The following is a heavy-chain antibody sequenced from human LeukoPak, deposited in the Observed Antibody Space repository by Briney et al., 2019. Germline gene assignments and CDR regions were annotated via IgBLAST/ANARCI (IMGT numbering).Heavy chain of an antibody. Sequence: PSATLSLTCAVSGGSISTTHWWSWVRQPPGKGLEWIGESFQTGLTSYNPSLKGRLIISLDKSRNQFSLELSSVTAADTAVYYCARVPAFYYGDYWTSSNSFDYWGQGTLVTVTS. CDR3: ARVPAFYYGDYWTSSNSFDY. D-gene: IGHD4-17*01. CDR1: GGSISTTHW. V-gene: IGHV4-4*02. J-gene: IGHJ4*02. CDR2: SFQTGLT.